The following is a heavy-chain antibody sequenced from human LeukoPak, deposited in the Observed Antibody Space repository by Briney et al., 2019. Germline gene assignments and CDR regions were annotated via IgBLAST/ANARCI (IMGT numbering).Heavy chain of an antibody. CDR1: GFTFDDYT. D-gene: IGHD5-12*01. V-gene: IGHV3-43*01. CDR3: AKDGAPYSGYGGFDY. Sequence: GGSLRLSCAASGFTFDDYTMHWVRQAPGKGLEWVSLISWDGGSTYYADSVKGRFTIPRDNSKNSLYLQMNSLRTEDTALYYCAKDGAPYSGYGGFDYWGQGTLVTVSS. CDR2: ISWDGGST. J-gene: IGHJ4*02.